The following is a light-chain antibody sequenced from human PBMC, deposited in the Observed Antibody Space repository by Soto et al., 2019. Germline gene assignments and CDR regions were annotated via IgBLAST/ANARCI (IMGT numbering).Light chain of an antibody. CDR1: QSVLYSSNNKNY. Sequence: IVMTQSPDSLALSLGERATINCKSSQSVLYSSNNKNYLAWYQQKPGQPPKLLIYWASTRESGVPDRFSGSGSGTDFTLTISSLQAEDVAVYYCQQYYSTPRTFGQGTKVDIK. CDR3: QQYYSTPRT. J-gene: IGKJ1*01. V-gene: IGKV4-1*01. CDR2: WAS.